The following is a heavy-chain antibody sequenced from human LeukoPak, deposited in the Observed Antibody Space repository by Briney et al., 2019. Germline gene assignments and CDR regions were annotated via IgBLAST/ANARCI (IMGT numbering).Heavy chain of an antibody. CDR2: IYPGDSDT. CDR3: ARASRDGYNQNFDY. V-gene: IGHV5-51*01. J-gene: IGHJ4*02. Sequence: GESLKISCQASGYRFTDYWIGWVRQVPGEGLEWMGIIYPGDSDTRYNPSFQGQVTISADKSIRTAYLQWSSLKASDTAMYYCARASRDGYNQNFDYWGQGTLVTVSS. D-gene: IGHD5-24*01. CDR1: GYRFTDYW.